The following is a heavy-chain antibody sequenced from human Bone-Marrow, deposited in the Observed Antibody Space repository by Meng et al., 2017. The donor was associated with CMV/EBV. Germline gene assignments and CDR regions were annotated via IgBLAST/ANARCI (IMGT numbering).Heavy chain of an antibody. CDR3: ARDRCSSTSCPHFDY. V-gene: IGHV1-18*01. D-gene: IGHD2-2*01. CDR1: GYTFTSYG. J-gene: IGHJ4*02. Sequence: ASVKVSCKASGYTFTSYGISWVRQAPGQGLEWMGWISAHNGNTNYAQKLQGRVTMTTDTSTSTAYMELRSLRSDDTAVYYCARDRCSSTSCPHFDYWGQGTLVTVSS. CDR2: ISAHNGNT.